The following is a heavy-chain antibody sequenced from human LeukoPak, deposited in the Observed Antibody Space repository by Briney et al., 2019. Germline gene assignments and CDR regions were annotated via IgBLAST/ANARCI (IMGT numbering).Heavy chain of an antibody. CDR2: IIPIFGTA. V-gene: IGHV1-69*13. CDR1: GGTFSSYA. CDR3: ARGTPGIVVVPAAPTAFDI. Sequence: SVKASCKASGGTFSSYAISWVRQAPGQGLEWMGGIIPIFGTANYAQKFQGRVTITADESTSTAYMELSSQRSEDTAVYYCARGTPGIVVVPAAPTAFDIWGQGTMVTVSS. D-gene: IGHD2-2*01. J-gene: IGHJ3*02.